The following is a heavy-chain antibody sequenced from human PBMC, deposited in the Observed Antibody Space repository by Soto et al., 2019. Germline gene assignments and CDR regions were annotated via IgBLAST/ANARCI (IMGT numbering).Heavy chain of an antibody. CDR2: IYWDGDT. CDR3: AHILGGLGVTVASCFAY. CDR1: GFSLSTSGVG. J-gene: IGHJ4*02. D-gene: IGHD2-21*02. V-gene: IGHV2-5*05. Sequence: SGPTLVNPTHTLTLTCTFSGFSLSTSGVGVGWIRQPPGKALEWLALIYWDGDTRYGTSLQSRLTVTKDTSENQVVLTMSDIEAAEPATYYCAHILGGLGVTVASCFAYLGQVHPVTVCS.